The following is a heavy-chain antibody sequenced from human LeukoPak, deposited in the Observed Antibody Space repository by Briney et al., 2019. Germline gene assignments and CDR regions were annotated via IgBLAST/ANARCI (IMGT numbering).Heavy chain of an antibody. J-gene: IGHJ3*02. D-gene: IGHD3-10*01. V-gene: IGHV4-39*07. CDR3: ARDPVTMVRGDDFDS. CDR2: IYHSGST. CDR1: GGSLSSSSYY. Sequence: PETLSLTCTVSGGSLSSSSYYWGWIRHPPGKGLEWIGSIYHSGSTYYNPSLKSRVTISVDTSKNQFSLKLSSVTAADTAVYYCARDPVTMVRGDDFDSQGQRTMVTVSS.